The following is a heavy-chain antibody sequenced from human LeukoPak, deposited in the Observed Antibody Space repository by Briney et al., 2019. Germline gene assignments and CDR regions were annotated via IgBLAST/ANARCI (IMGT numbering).Heavy chain of an antibody. D-gene: IGHD3-16*02. Sequence: GGSLRLSCAASGFTFSTYWMHWVRQAPGKGLVWVSRIKSDGSFTTYADSVKGRFTISRDNAQNTLYLQMNSLRAEDTAVYYCARLAGSRYPWYLDLWGRGTLVTVSS. CDR1: GFTFSTYW. V-gene: IGHV3-74*01. CDR2: IKSDGSFT. CDR3: ARLAGSRYPWYLDL. J-gene: IGHJ2*01.